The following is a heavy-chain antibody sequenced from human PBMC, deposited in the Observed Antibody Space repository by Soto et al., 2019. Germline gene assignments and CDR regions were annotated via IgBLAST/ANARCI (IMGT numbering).Heavy chain of an antibody. CDR1: GGSFSCYY. D-gene: IGHD3-10*01. CDR3: ARGGYYGSGSYKLQH. Sequence: PSETLSLICAVYGGSFSCYYWSWIRQPPGKGLEWIGEINHSGSTNYNPSLKSRVTISVDTSKNQFSLKLSSVTAADTAVYYCARGGYYGSGSYKLQHWGQGTLVTVSS. CDR2: INHSGST. J-gene: IGHJ1*01. V-gene: IGHV4-34*01.